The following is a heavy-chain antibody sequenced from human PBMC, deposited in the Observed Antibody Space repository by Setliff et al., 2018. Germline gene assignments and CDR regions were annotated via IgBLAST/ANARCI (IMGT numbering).Heavy chain of an antibody. Sequence: SETLSLTCTVSGGSISNYYWSWVRQPAGKGLEWIGRIYTSGSTNYNPSLKSRVTISVDTSKNQFSLKLSSVTAADTAVYYCARGLAYSYGPPRSKYFDYWGQGTLVTVSS. CDR2: IYTSGST. CDR3: ARGLAYSYGPPRSKYFDY. J-gene: IGHJ4*02. CDR1: GGSISNYY. D-gene: IGHD5-18*01. V-gene: IGHV4-4*07.